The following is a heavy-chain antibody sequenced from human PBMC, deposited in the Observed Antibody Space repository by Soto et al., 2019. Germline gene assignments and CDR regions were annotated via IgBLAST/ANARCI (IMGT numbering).Heavy chain of an antibody. CDR2: INPNSGGT. V-gene: IGHV1-2*02. Sequence: QVQLVQSGAEVKKPGASVKVSCKASGYTFTGYYMHWVRQAPGQGLEWMGWINPNSGGTNYAQKFRGRFTMTRDTSISTAYMELSRLRSDDTAVYYCARDWHYYGSGSYYGGGYWGQGTLVTVSS. CDR3: ARDWHYYGSGSYYGGGY. D-gene: IGHD3-10*01. CDR1: GYTFTGYY. J-gene: IGHJ4*02.